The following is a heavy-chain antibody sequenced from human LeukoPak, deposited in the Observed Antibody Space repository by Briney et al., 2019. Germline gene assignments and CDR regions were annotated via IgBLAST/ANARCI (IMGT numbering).Heavy chain of an antibody. CDR3: AKLTGEGAFDI. V-gene: IGHV3-9*03. CDR1: GFTFDDYA. D-gene: IGHD3-9*01. J-gene: IGHJ3*02. CDR2: ISWNSGSI. Sequence: AGRSPRLSCAASGFTFDDYAMHWVRQAPGKGLEWVSGISWNSGSIGYADSVKGRFTISRDNAKNSLYLQMNSLRAEDMALYYCAKLTGEGAFDIWGQGTMVTVSS.